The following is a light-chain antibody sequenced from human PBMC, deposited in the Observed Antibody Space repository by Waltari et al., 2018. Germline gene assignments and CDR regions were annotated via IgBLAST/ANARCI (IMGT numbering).Light chain of an antibody. CDR2: VNSDGSH. CDR1: SGYSSKF. CDR3: QTGGHGTWV. Sequence: LVLTQSPSASASLGASVKLTRTLRSGYSSKFLAWLQQQPGKGPRYLMKVNSDGSHRKGDDIPDRFSASNSGTECYLTISSLQSEDEADYYCQTGGHGTWVFGGGTKLTVL. J-gene: IGLJ3*02. V-gene: IGLV4-69*01.